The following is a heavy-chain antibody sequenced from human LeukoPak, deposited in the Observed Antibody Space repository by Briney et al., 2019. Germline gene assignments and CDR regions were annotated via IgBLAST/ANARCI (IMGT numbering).Heavy chain of an antibody. CDR2: ISAYNGNT. CDR1: GYTFTSYG. Sequence: GASVKVSCKASGYTFTSYGISWVRQAPGQGLEWMGWISAYNGNTNYAQKLQGRVTMTTDTSTNTAYMELRSLRSDDTAVYYCARDLEFGELLSGPLGYWGQGTLVTVSS. J-gene: IGHJ4*02. V-gene: IGHV1-18*01. CDR3: ARDLEFGELLSGPLGY. D-gene: IGHD3-10*01.